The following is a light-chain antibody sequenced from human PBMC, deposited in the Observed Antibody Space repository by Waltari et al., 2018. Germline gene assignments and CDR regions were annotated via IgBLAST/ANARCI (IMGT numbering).Light chain of an antibody. CDR2: WES. CDR1: QSVLYSSDNKNY. CDR3: QQCYDVPIT. J-gene: IGKJ5*01. V-gene: IGKV4-1*01. Sequence: DIVMTQSPDSLAVSLGERATINCKSSQSVLYSSDNKNYLVWYQQKPGRPPKVLIYWESTRESGVPDRFIGSGSGTDFTLTISSLQAEDVAVYYCQQCYDVPITFGKGTRLEIK.